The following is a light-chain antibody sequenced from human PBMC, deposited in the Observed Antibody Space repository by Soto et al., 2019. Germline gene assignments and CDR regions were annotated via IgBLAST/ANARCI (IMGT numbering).Light chain of an antibody. CDR1: SSDVGGHNY. CDR2: EVR. V-gene: IGLV2-14*01. J-gene: IGLJ3*02. CDR3: SSYTTTSTLRV. Sequence: ALTQPASVSGSPGQSLTISCTGTSSDVGGHNYVSWYQQHPGKAPKLLIYEVRVRPSGVSIRFSGSKSANTASLTISGLQAEDEADYYCSSYTTTSTLRVFGGGTKLTVL.